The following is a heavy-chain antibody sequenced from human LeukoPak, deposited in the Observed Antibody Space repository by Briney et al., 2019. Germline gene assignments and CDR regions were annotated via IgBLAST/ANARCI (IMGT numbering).Heavy chain of an antibody. V-gene: IGHV4-4*07. CDR1: GGSISSYY. CDR2: VYTSGSI. Sequence: PSETQSLTCSVSGGSISSYYWSWIRQPAGKGLEWIGRVYTSGSINYNPSLKSRVTMSIDTSKNQFSLKLTSVTAADTAVYFCARGHRPSGQSYGLTYYFDYWGQGTLVTVSS. CDR3: ARGHRPSGQSYGLTYYFDY. D-gene: IGHD5-18*01. J-gene: IGHJ4*02.